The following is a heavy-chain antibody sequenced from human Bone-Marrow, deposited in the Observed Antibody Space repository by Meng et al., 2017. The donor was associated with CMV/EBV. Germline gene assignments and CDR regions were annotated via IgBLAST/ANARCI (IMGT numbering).Heavy chain of an antibody. CDR3: ARDLWGDSSGSYFDY. CDR2: IRYDGSNK. J-gene: IGHJ4*02. D-gene: IGHD3-22*01. Sequence: GGSLRLSCAASGFTFSSYGMHWVRQAPGKGLEWVAFIRYDGSNKYYADSVKGRFTISRDNSKNTLYLQMNSLRAEDTAVYYCARDLWGDSSGSYFDYWGQGTLVTGSS. V-gene: IGHV3-30*02. CDR1: GFTFSSYG.